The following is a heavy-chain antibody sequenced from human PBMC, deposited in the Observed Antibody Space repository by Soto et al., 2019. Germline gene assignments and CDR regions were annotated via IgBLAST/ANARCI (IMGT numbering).Heavy chain of an antibody. Sequence: ASVKVSCKASGYTFTGYYMHWVRQAPGQGLEWMGWINPNSGGTNYAQKFQGRVTMTRDTSISTAYMELSRLRSDDTAVYYCARIDDEVELLRDYWGQGTLVTVSS. CDR2: INPNSGGT. V-gene: IGHV1-2*02. CDR1: GYTFTGYY. D-gene: IGHD1-26*01. J-gene: IGHJ4*02. CDR3: ARIDDEVELLRDY.